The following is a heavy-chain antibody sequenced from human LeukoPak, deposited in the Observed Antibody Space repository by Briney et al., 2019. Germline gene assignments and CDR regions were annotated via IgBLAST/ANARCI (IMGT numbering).Heavy chain of an antibody. D-gene: IGHD3-9*01. CDR2: ISGSGYST. CDR3: AKHIMTGTWSFDS. V-gene: IGHV3-23*01. Sequence: PGGPLRLSCAASGFTFSNYGMSWVRRAPDKGLEWVSTISGSGYSTYYADSVKGRFTISRDNSKNTLYLQMNSLRAEDTAVYYCAKHIMTGTWSFDSWGQGTLVTVSS. J-gene: IGHJ4*02. CDR1: GFTFSNYG.